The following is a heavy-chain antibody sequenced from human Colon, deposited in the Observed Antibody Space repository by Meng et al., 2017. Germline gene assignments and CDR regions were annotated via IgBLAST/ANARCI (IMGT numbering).Heavy chain of an antibody. CDR2: IYTSGST. CDR1: GGSISSGSYY. V-gene: IGHV4-61*02. Sequence: SETLSLTCTVSGGSISSGSYYWSWIRQPAGKGLEWIGRIYTSGSTNYNPSLKSRVTISVDTSKNQFSLKLSSVTAADTAVYYCARDYDILTGYYDAFDIWGQGTMGTVSS. J-gene: IGHJ3*02. CDR3: ARDYDILTGYYDAFDI. D-gene: IGHD3-9*01.